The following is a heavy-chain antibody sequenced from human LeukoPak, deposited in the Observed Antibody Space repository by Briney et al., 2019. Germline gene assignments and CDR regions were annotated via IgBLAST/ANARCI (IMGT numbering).Heavy chain of an antibody. D-gene: IGHD6-13*01. CDR2: ISNSGSAI. Sequence: GGSLRLSCAASGFTFSDYYMTWIRQAPGKGLEWVSYISNSGSAIYYADSMKGRFTISRDNAKNSLYLQMNSLRAEDTAVYYSARSIAAAGGFDYSGQGTLVTVSS. V-gene: IGHV3-11*04. J-gene: IGHJ4*02. CDR1: GFTFSDYY. CDR3: ARSIAAAGGFDY.